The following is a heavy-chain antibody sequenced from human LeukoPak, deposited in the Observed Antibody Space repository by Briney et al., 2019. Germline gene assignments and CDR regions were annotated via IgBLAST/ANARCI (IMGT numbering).Heavy chain of an antibody. J-gene: IGHJ6*03. Sequence: PGGSLRLSCAASGFTFSSYAMSWVRQAPGKGLEWVSAISGSGGSTYYADSVKGRFTISRDNSKNTLYLQMNSLRAEDTAVYYCARDSRRHGAMDVWGKGTTVTVSS. V-gene: IGHV3-23*01. CDR1: GFTFSSYA. D-gene: IGHD1-1*01. CDR2: ISGSGGST. CDR3: ARDSRRHGAMDV.